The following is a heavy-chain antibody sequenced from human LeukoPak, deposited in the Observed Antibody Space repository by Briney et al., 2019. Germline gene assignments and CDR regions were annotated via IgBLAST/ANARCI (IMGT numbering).Heavy chain of an antibody. J-gene: IGHJ4*02. CDR3: ARGGYGDHPIDY. Sequence: SETLSLTCAVYGGSFSGYYWSWIRQPPGKGLEWIGEINHSGSTNYNPSLKSRVTISVDTSKNQFSLKLNSVTPEDTAVYYCARGGYGDHPIDYWGQGTLVTVSS. CDR1: GGSFSGYY. D-gene: IGHD4-17*01. V-gene: IGHV4-34*01. CDR2: INHSGST.